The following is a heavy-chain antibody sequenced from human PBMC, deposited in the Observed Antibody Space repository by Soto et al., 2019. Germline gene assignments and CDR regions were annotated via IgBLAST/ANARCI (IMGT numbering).Heavy chain of an antibody. J-gene: IGHJ4*02. V-gene: IGHV1-69*01. D-gene: IGHD5-18*01. CDR1: GDTFSSYA. Sequence: QVQLVQSGAEVKKPGSSVKVSCKASGDTFSSYAISWVRQAPGQGLEWMGGIIPIFGTANYAQKFQGRVTITADESTSTAYMDLSSLRSEDTAVYYCACSDGGEIYVDTAMPQYFFDYCGQGTLVTVSS. CDR3: ACSDGGEIYVDTAMPQYFFDY. CDR2: IIPIFGTA.